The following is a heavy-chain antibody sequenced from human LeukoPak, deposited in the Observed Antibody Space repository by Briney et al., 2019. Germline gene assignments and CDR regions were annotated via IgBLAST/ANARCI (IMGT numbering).Heavy chain of an antibody. J-gene: IGHJ6*02. Sequence: GASVKDSCTASGYTFTSYDINWVRQATGQELEWMGWMNPNSGNTGYAQKFQGRVTMTRNTSISTAYMELSSLRSEDTAVYYCAGGRVTAMDVWGQGTTVTVSS. V-gene: IGHV1-8*01. CDR2: MNPNSGNT. CDR3: AGGRVTAMDV. CDR1: GYTFTSYD. D-gene: IGHD2-21*02.